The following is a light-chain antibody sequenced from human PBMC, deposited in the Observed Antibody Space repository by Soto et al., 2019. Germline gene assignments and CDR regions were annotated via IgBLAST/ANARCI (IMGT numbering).Light chain of an antibody. V-gene: IGKV1-39*01. CDR1: QSISSY. Sequence: DIQMTHSHSTLSASVGDRVTITCRASQSISSYLNWYQQKPGKAPKIMIYAASSLQSGVPSRFSGSGSGTDCTLTISSLQQEDGATYYCLQEYDYTRTFGQGTKVDIK. J-gene: IGKJ1*01. CDR3: LQEYDYTRT. CDR2: AAS.